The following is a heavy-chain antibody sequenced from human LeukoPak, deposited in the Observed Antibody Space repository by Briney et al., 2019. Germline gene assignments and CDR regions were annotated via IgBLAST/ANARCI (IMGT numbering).Heavy chain of an antibody. CDR1: GYTFTMYY. Sequence: SVKVSCKASGYTFTMYYIHWVRQAPGQGLEWMGGIIPIFGTANYAQKFQGRVTITTDESTSTAYMELSSLRSEDTAVYYCATQVGTFPVYGPPGYWGQGTLVTVSS. D-gene: IGHD2-8*01. CDR2: IIPIFGTA. J-gene: IGHJ4*02. V-gene: IGHV1-69*05. CDR3: ATQVGTFPVYGPPGY.